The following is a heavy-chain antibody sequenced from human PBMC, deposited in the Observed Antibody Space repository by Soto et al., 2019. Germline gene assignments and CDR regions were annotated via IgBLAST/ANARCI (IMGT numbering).Heavy chain of an antibody. CDR2: IIPVLGTT. J-gene: IGHJ5*02. CDR1: GDSFGSYA. CDR3: AREPFGRFDP. D-gene: IGHD3-10*01. V-gene: IGHV1-69*01. Sequence: QMQLVQSGPEVKKPGSSVKVSCKASGDSFGSYAVSWVRQAPGQGLEWMGAIIPVLGTTNYTQKFQGRVTITADDSTTKAYMELSSLRSDDTAVYYCAREPFGRFDPWGQGTLVTVSS.